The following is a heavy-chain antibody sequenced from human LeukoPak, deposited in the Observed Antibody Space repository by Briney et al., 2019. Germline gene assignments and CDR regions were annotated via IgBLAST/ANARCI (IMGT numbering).Heavy chain of an antibody. CDR1: GGSISSYY. CDR2: IYTSGST. J-gene: IGHJ5*02. V-gene: IGHV4-4*07. D-gene: IGHD3-22*01. Sequence: ASETLSLTCTVSGGSISSYYWSWIRQPAGKGLEWIGRIYTSGSTYYNPSLKSRVTISVDTSKNQFSLKLSSVTAADTAVYYCARDSSGYYLHWFDPWGQGTLVTVSS. CDR3: ARDSSGYYLHWFDP.